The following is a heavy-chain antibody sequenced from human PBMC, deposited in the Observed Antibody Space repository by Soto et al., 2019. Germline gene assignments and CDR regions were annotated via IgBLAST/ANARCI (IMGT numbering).Heavy chain of an antibody. CDR3: ARPFSSGWYGDFDF. D-gene: IGHD6-19*01. J-gene: IGHJ4*02. CDR1: GFAFSSYA. CDR2: ISYDASNK. V-gene: IGHV3-30-3*01. Sequence: VQLVESGGGVVQPGRSLRLSCAASGFAFSSYAMHWVRRAPGKGLEWVAVISYDASNKYYADSVKGRFTISRDNSKKTMYLQMSSLSAEDTAVYYCARPFSSGWYGDFDFWGQGTLVAVSS.